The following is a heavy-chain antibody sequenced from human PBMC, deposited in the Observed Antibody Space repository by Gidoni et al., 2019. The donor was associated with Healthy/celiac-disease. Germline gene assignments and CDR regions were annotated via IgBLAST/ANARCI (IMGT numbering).Heavy chain of an antibody. D-gene: IGHD3-22*01. CDR1: GFTFSSYA. J-gene: IGHJ2*01. V-gene: IGHV3-23*01. CDR2: ISGSGGST. CDR3: AKRPYYYDSSGYWYFDL. Sequence: EVQLLESGGGLVQPGGSLRLSCAASGFTFSSYAMSWVRQAPGKGLEWVSAISGSGGSTYYADSVKGRFTISRDNSKNTLYLQMNSLRAEDTAVYYCAKRPYYYDSSGYWYFDLWGRGTLVTVSS.